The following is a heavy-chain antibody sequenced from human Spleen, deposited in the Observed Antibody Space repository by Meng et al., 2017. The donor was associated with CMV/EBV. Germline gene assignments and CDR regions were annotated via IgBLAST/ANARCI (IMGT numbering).Heavy chain of an antibody. J-gene: IGHJ4*02. D-gene: IGHD3-9*01. CDR1: GFTFSSVA. V-gene: IGHV3-23*01. Sequence: SCAASGFTFSSVAMTWVRQAPGTELEWVSGISASATSTYYADSVKGRFTVSRDNSKSTLYLQMNSLRAEDTAVYYCAKGGYFDWLGEYWGQGTLVTVSS. CDR2: ISASATST. CDR3: AKGGYFDWLGEY.